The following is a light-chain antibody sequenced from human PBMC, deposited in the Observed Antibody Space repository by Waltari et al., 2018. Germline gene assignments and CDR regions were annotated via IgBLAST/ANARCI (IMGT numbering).Light chain of an antibody. V-gene: IGKV1-5*03. Sequence: DIQMTQSPSTLSASVGDRVTITCRASQTVFSWLAWYQQKPWKSPNLLISKASGLESGVPSRFSGSGSGTEFTLTISSLQPDDSATYYCQQYRIFPFTFGGGSKVEVK. CDR1: QTVFSW. CDR2: KAS. J-gene: IGKJ4*01. CDR3: QQYRIFPFT.